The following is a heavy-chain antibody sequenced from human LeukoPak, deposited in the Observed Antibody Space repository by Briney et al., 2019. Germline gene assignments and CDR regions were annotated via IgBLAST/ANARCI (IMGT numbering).Heavy chain of an antibody. CDR2: IYYSGST. D-gene: IGHD3-22*01. V-gene: IGHV4-59*01. CDR3: ASYYYDSSGPFDV. Sequence: PSETLSLTCTGSGGSISSYYWSWIRQPPGKGLEWIGYIYYSGSTNYNPSLKSRVTISVDTSKNQFSLKLSSVTAADTAVYYCASYYYDSSGPFDVWGQGTLVTVSS. J-gene: IGHJ4*02. CDR1: GGSISSYY.